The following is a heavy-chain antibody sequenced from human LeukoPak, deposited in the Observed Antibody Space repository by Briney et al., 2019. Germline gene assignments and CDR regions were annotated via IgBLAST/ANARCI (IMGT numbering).Heavy chain of an antibody. CDR3: ARDRDHYYMDV. CDR2: IWYDGSNK. J-gene: IGHJ6*03. CDR1: GFTFSSYG. V-gene: IGHV3-33*01. Sequence: PGRSLRLSCAASGFTFSSYGMHWVRQAPGKGLEWVAVIWYDGSNKYYADSVKGRFTISRDNSKNTLYLQMNNLRAEDTAVYYCARDRDHYYMDVWGKGTTVTVSS.